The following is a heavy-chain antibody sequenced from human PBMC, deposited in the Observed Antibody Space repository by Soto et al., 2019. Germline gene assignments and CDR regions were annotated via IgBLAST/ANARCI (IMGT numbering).Heavy chain of an antibody. CDR3: ARLVVVTAIYLASWYFDL. V-gene: IGHV1-18*01. D-gene: IGHD2-21*02. J-gene: IGHJ2*01. Sequence: QVQLVQSGAEVKKPGASVKVSCKASGYTFTSYGISWVRQAPGQGLEWMGWISAYNGNTNYAQKLQGRVTMTTDTPPSTAYMELRSLRSDDTAVYYCARLVVVTAIYLASWYFDLWGRGTLVTVSS. CDR2: ISAYNGNT. CDR1: GYTFTSYG.